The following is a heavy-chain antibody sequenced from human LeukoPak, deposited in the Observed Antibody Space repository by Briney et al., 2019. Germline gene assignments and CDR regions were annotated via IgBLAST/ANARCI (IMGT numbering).Heavy chain of an antibody. CDR3: ARVDTAMVSFDY. D-gene: IGHD5-18*01. Sequence: PSETLSLTCTVSGGSISSGDYYWSWIPQPPGKGLKWIGYIYYSGSTYYNPSLKSRVTISVDTSKNQFSLKLSSVTAADTAVYYCARVDTAMVSFDYWGQGTLVTVSS. V-gene: IGHV4-30-4*01. CDR2: IYYSGST. CDR1: GGSISSGDYY. J-gene: IGHJ4*02.